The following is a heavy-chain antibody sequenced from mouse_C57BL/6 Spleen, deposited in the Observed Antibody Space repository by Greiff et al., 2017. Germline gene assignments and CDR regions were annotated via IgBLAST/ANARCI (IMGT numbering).Heavy chain of an antibody. CDR1: GYTFTSYT. D-gene: IGHD2-4*01. CDR2: INPSSGYT. Sequence: VQLQQSGAELARPGASVKMSCKASGYTFTSYTMHWVKQRPGQGLEWIGYINPSSGYTKYNQKFKDKATLTADKSSSTAYMQLSSLTSEDSAVYYCARASDYGEGDWYFDVWGTGTTVTVSS. CDR3: ARASDYGEGDWYFDV. J-gene: IGHJ1*03. V-gene: IGHV1-4*01.